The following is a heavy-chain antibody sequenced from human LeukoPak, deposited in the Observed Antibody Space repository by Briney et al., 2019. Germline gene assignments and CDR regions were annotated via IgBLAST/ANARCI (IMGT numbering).Heavy chain of an antibody. Sequence: GGSLRLSCAASGFTFSSYAMPWVRQAPGKGLEWVAVISYDGSNKYYADSVKGRFTISRDNSKNTLYLQMNSLRAEDTAVYYCARNRVIYYYGMDVWGQGTTVTVSS. CDR2: ISYDGSNK. D-gene: IGHD3-22*01. V-gene: IGHV3-30-3*01. CDR1: GFTFSSYA. J-gene: IGHJ6*01. CDR3: ARNRVIYYYGMDV.